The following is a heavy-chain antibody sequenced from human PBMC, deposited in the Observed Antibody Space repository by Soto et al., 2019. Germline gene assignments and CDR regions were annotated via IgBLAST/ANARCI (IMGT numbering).Heavy chain of an antibody. CDR1: GFTFSAYW. CDR2: IKQDGSEK. CDR3: ASDPPGMDYYMEV. V-gene: IGHV3-7*01. D-gene: IGHD6-13*01. J-gene: IGHJ6*03. Sequence: GGSLRLSCAASGFTFSAYWMTWVRQAPGKGLEWVANIKQDGSEKYYVDSVRDRFTISRDNAKNSLYLQMNSLRAEDTAVYYCASDPPGMDYYMEVWGKGTTVSVSS.